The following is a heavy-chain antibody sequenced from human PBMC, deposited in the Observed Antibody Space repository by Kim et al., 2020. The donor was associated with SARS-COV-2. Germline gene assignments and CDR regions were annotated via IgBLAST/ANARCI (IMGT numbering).Heavy chain of an antibody. J-gene: IGHJ4*02. D-gene: IGHD1-26*01. V-gene: IGHV4-59*01. Sequence: PALKSRVIISVYTSKNQFSLKLSSVTAADTAVYYCARVLSGSYFQYYFDYWGQGTLVTVSS. CDR3: ARVLSGSYFQYYFDY.